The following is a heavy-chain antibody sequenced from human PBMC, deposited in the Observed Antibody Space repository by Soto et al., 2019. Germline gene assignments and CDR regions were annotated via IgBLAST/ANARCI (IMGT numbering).Heavy chain of an antibody. V-gene: IGHV1-2*02. CDR1: GYPVTAYY. CDR2: INPATGAA. J-gene: IGHJ3*02. CDR3: AKGGGVGVAGSAAFDM. Sequence: QLHLVQSGAVVKKPGASVTVSCSASGYPVTAYYMHWVRQAPGRGLGWMGGINPATGAAKYTQTLQGRVTRTREPSTSTVFMELSRPTTEETAVFYWAKGGGVGVAGSAAFDMWGQGTLVTVSS. D-gene: IGHD3-3*01.